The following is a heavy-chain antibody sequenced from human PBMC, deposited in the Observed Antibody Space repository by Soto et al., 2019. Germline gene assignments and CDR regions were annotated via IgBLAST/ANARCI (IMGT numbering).Heavy chain of an antibody. CDR3: ARAGVYSSAYMDV. CDR2: TFSGGST. V-gene: IGHV3-66*01. Sequence: EVQLVESGGGLVQPGGSLRVSCAASGLTVSNNSMNWVRQITGKGLEWVSITFSGGSTYYADSVKGRFTVSRDNSKNTLHLQVNSLTAEDTAVYYCARAGVYSSAYMDVWGEGATVTVSS. CDR1: GLTVSNNS. D-gene: IGHD6-25*01. J-gene: IGHJ6*03.